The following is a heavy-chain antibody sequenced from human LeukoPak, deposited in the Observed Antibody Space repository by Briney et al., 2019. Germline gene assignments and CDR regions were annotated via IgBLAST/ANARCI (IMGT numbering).Heavy chain of an antibody. CDR3: ARSSGVYSSSRYGMDV. J-gene: IGHJ6*02. D-gene: IGHD6-13*01. Sequence: GGSLRLSCAASGFTFISYAMSWVRQAPGKGLEWVSAISGSGGSTYYADSVKGRFTISRDNSKNTLYLQMNSLRAEDTAVYYCARSSGVYSSSRYGMDVWGQGTTVTVSS. CDR2: ISGSGGST. CDR1: GFTFISYA. V-gene: IGHV3-23*01.